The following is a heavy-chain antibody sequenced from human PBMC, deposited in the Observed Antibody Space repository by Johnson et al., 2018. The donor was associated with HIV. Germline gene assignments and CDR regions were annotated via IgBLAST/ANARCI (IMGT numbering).Heavy chain of an antibody. Sequence: QVQLVESGGGVVQPGRSLRLSCAASGFTFSNYAMHWVRQAPDKGLEWVAVISYDGTNNYYADSVKGRFTISRDNSKNTLYLQMNSLRAEDTAVYYCATDLKDAHNWRMRALDIWGQGTMVTVSS. D-gene: IGHD5-24*01. V-gene: IGHV3-30*03. CDR1: GFTFSNYA. CDR3: ATDLKDAHNWRMRALDI. J-gene: IGHJ3*02. CDR2: ISYDGTNN.